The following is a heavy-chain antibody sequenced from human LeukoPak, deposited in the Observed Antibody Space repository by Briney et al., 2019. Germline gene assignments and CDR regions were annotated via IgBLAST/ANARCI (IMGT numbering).Heavy chain of an antibody. V-gene: IGHV4-30-4*08. CDR3: ARAGFWSGYLDY. CDR2: IYYSGST. CDR1: GGSISSGDYY. Sequence: SGPGLVKPSQTLSLTCTVSGGSISSGDYYWSWIRQPPGNGLEWIGYIYYSGSTYYNPSLKSRVTISVDTSKNQFSLKLSSVTAADTAVYYCARAGFWSGYLDYWGQGTLVTVSS. J-gene: IGHJ4*02. D-gene: IGHD3-3*01.